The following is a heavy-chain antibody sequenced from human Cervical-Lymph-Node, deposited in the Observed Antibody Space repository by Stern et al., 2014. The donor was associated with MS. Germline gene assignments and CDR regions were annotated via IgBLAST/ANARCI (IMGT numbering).Heavy chain of an antibody. D-gene: IGHD2-15*01. CDR2: IYQDGST. CDR3: ARVDDCSGGTCFSTSWFEP. CDR1: GGSFNNYY. J-gene: IGHJ5*02. Sequence: QVQLVESGPGLVKPSETLSLTCTVSGGSFNNYYWSWIRQPPGKGLEWIGYIYQDGSTKYNPSLKSRVTISLHTSKKQFSLRLTSVTAADTAVYYCARVDDCSGGTCFSTSWFEPWGQGTLVTVSS. V-gene: IGHV4-59*01.